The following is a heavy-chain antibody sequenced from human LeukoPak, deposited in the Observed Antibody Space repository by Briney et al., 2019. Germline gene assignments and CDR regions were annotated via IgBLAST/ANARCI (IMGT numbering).Heavy chain of an antibody. Sequence: ASVKVSCKASGYTFTSYGISWVRQAPGQGLEWMGWISAYNGNTNYAQKLQGRVTMTTDTSTSTAYMELRSLRSEDTAVYYCATQQRIAAADWFDPWGQGTLVTVSS. J-gene: IGHJ5*02. CDR3: ATQQRIAAADWFDP. V-gene: IGHV1-18*01. CDR2: ISAYNGNT. CDR1: GYTFTSYG. D-gene: IGHD6-13*01.